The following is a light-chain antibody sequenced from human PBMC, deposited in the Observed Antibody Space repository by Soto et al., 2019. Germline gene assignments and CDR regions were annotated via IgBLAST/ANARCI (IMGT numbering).Light chain of an antibody. J-gene: IGKJ5*01. CDR2: TAS. CDR3: QQNAGSPVT. Sequence: EIVMTQSPATLSVSPGERATLSCRASQSVSSNLAWYQQKPGQAPRLLIYTASNRVTGIPDRISGSGSGTDFTLTISRLEPEDFAVYYCQQNAGSPVTFGQGTRLEIK. V-gene: IGKV3-20*01. CDR1: QSVSSN.